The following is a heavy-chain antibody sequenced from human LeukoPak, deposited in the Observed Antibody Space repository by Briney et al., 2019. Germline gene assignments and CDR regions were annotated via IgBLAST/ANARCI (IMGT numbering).Heavy chain of an antibody. J-gene: IGHJ4*02. CDR3: TRDYCDYPYRHYFDC. V-gene: IGHV3-20*04. Sequence: GGSLRLSCAGSGFTFDENGMAWVRQVPGKGLEWVSSINWNGGRIGYAESVKGRFTISRDNAKNSLYLQMDSLRAEDTAVYYCTRDYCDYPYRHYFDCWGQGTLVTVSS. CDR1: GFTFDENG. D-gene: IGHD4-17*01. CDR2: INWNGGRI.